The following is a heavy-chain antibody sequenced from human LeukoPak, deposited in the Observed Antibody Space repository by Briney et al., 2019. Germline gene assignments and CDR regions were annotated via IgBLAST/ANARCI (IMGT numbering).Heavy chain of an antibody. J-gene: IGHJ5*02. CDR3: ARGPRNDP. CDR1: GYPFTTYE. V-gene: IGHV1-8*01. D-gene: IGHD1-14*01. CDR2: VHPNTGNT. Sequence: ASVKVSCKTSGYPFTTYEINWVRQAAGQGLEWMGWVHPNTGNTAYAQRFQGRVTMTRDTSISTAYMELSSLTPNDTAVYFCARGPRNDPWGQGTLVTVSS.